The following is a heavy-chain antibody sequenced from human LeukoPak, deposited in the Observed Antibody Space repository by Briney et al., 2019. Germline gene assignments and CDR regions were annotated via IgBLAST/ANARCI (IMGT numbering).Heavy chain of an antibody. J-gene: IGHJ4*02. CDR2: ISYDGSNK. CDR1: GFTFSSYG. Sequence: GRSLRLSCAASGFTFSSYGMHWVRQAPGKGLEWVAVISYDGSNKYYADSVKGRFTISKDNSKNTLYLQMNSLRAEDTAVYYCANGPRDRGTFGGVIVIPYYWGQGTLVTVSS. D-gene: IGHD3-16*02. CDR3: ANGPRDRGTFGGVIVIPYY. V-gene: IGHV3-30*18.